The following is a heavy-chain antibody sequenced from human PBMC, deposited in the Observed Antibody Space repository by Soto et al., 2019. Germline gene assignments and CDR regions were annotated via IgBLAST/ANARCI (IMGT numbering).Heavy chain of an antibody. V-gene: IGHV4-30-4*01. CDR3: ARGAPYYDILTGYYPGLYYFDY. Sequence: PSETLSLTCTVSGGSISSGDYYWSWIRQPPGKGLEWIGYIYYSGSTYYNPSLKSRVTISVDTSKNQFSLKLSSVTAADTVVYYCARGAPYYDILTGYYPGLYYFDYWGQGTLVTVSS. CDR1: GGSISSGDYY. D-gene: IGHD3-9*01. J-gene: IGHJ4*02. CDR2: IYYSGST.